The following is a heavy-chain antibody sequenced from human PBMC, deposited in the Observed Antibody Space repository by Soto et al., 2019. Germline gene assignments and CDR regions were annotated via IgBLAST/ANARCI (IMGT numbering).Heavy chain of an antibody. CDR3: AQARGVPATHY. J-gene: IGHJ4*02. CDR2: ISGSGGST. CDR1: GFTFSSYA. V-gene: IGHV3-23*01. D-gene: IGHD2-8*02. Sequence: GGSLRLSCAASGFTFSSYAMSWVRQAPGKGLEWVSAISGSGGSTYYADSVKGRFTISRDNSKNKLYLQMNSLRAEDTAVYYSAQARGVPATHYRGKGTLVTVSS.